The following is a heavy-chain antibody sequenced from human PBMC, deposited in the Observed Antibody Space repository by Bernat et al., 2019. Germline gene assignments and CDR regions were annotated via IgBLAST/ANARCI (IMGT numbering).Heavy chain of an antibody. CDR2: ISGSGGST. D-gene: IGHD3-16*01. CDR1: GFTFSSYV. V-gene: IGHV3-23*01. J-gene: IGHJ4*02. CDR3: AKTPFMITFGGGTEFDY. Sequence: EVQLLESGGGLVQPGGSLRLSCAASGFTFSSYVMSWVRQAPGKGLEWVSAISGSGGSTYYADSVKGRFTISRDNSKNTLYLQMNSLRAEDTAVYYCAKTPFMITFGGGTEFDYWGQGTLVTVSS.